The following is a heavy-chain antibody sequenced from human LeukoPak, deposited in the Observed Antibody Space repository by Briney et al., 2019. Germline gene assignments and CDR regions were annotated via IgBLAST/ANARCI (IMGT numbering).Heavy chain of an antibody. D-gene: IGHD5-18*01. Sequence: SETLSLTCTVSGGSISSSSYYWGWIRQPPGKGLEWIGSIYYSGSTYYNPSLKSRVTISVDTSKNQFSLKLSSVTAADTAVYYCARRTDTAMEFDYWGQGTLVTVSS. CDR2: IYYSGST. CDR1: GGSISSSSYY. V-gene: IGHV4-39*01. CDR3: ARRTDTAMEFDY. J-gene: IGHJ4*02.